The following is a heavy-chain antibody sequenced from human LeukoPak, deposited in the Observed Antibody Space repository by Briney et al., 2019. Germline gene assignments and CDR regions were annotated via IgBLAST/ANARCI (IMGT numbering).Heavy chain of an antibody. CDR2: INPNSGGT. CDR1: GYTFTGYY. V-gene: IGHV1-2*02. D-gene: IGHD1-26*01. Sequence: GASVKVSCKASGYTFTGYYMHWVRQAPGQGLEWMGWINPNSGGTNYAQKFQGRVTMTRDTSISTAYMELSRLRSDDTAVYYCARDLGGAYYFDYWGQATLVTVSP. J-gene: IGHJ4*02. CDR3: ARDLGGAYYFDY.